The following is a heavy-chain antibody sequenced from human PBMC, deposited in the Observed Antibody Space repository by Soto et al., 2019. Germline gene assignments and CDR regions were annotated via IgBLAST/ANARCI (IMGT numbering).Heavy chain of an antibody. CDR3: ARDRRSTTNRYYYYGMDV. CDR1: GGSISSGGYY. CDR2: IYYSGST. J-gene: IGHJ6*02. V-gene: IGHV4-31*03. Sequence: SETLSLTCTVSGGSISSGGYYWSWIRQHPGKGLEWIGYIYYSGSTYYNPSLKSRVTISVDTSKNQFSLKLSSVTAADTAVYYCARDRRSTTNRYYYYGMDVWGQGTTVTVSS. D-gene: IGHD1-1*01.